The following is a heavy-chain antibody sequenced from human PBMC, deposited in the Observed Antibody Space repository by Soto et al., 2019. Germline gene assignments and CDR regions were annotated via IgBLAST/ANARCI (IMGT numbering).Heavy chain of an antibody. CDR3: VRETQIVMVVVPTPGSPGAFDM. CDR2: VSHDGVNK. V-gene: IGHV3-30-3*01. J-gene: IGHJ3*02. Sequence: GGSLRLSCAASGFSFRNYNLHWVRQAPGKGLEWVAVVSHDGVNKHYAESVKGRLSISRDSSRDTLYLQMSSLRPEDTAVYYCVRETQIVMVVVPTPGSPGAFDMWGQGTMVTVSS. CDR1: GFSFRNYN. D-gene: IGHD2-15*01.